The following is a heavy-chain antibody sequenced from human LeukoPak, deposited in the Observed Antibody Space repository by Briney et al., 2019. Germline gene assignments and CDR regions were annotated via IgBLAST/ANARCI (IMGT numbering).Heavy chain of an antibody. CDR1: GFTFSSYS. J-gene: IGHJ4*02. V-gene: IGHV3-48*02. Sequence: GGSLRLSCAASGFTFSSYSMNWVRQAPGKGLEWVSYISSSSSTIYYADSVKGRFTISRDNAKNSLYLQMNSLRDEDTAVYYCARVPLGDWWESRGLDYWGQGTLVTVSS. CDR2: ISSSSSTI. D-gene: IGHD1-26*01. CDR3: ARVPLGDWWESRGLDY.